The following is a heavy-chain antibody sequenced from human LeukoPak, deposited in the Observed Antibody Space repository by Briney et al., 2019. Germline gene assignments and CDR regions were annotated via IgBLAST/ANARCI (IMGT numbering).Heavy chain of an antibody. V-gene: IGHV1-2*02. D-gene: IGHD6-19*01. J-gene: IGHJ4*02. Sequence: ASVKVSCKASGYTFTGYYIHWVRQAPGQGLEWMGWISPNSGGTNYAQKFQVRVTMTRDTSISTAYMEPSRLRSEDTAVYYCARETPPPYSSGGDYWGQGTLVTVSS. CDR2: ISPNSGGT. CDR3: ARETPPPYSSGGDY. CDR1: GYTFTGYY.